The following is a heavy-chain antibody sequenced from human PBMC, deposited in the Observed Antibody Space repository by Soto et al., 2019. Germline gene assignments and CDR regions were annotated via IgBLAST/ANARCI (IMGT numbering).Heavy chain of an antibody. J-gene: IGHJ6*02. V-gene: IGHV6-1*01. CDR2: IYYRSKWYN. D-gene: IGHD6-13*01. CDR3: AREQQQLESGVYGMDV. Sequence: SQTLSLTCAVSGDSVSITSAGWNGIRQCPATGLEWLGRIYYRSKWYNDYAVSVKSRITINPDTSKNQFSLQLNSVTPEDTAGYYCAREQQQLESGVYGMDVWGQGTTVT. CDR1: GDSVSITSAG.